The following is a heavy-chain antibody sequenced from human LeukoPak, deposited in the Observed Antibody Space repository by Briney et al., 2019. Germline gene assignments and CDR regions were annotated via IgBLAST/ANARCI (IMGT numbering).Heavy chain of an antibody. CDR1: GYTFTSYG. Sequence: ASVKVSCKASGYTFTSYGISRVRQAPGQGLEWMGWISAYNGNTNYAQKLQGRVTMTTDTSTSTAYMELRSLRSDDTAVYYCARDDAGRKTFDYWGQGTLVTVSS. CDR3: ARDDAGRKTFDY. CDR2: ISAYNGNT. D-gene: IGHD2-15*01. V-gene: IGHV1-18*01. J-gene: IGHJ4*02.